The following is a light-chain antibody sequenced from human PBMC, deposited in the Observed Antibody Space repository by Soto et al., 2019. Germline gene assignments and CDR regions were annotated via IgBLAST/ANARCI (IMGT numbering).Light chain of an antibody. Sequence: EIVLTQSPGTLSLPPGERATLSCRASQSVSSSYLAWYQQKPGQAPRLLIYGASSRATGIPDRFSGSGSGTDFTLTISRLEPEDFAVYYCQQYGSSPFTFGPGTKVDI. CDR2: GAS. V-gene: IGKV3-20*01. CDR1: QSVSSSY. J-gene: IGKJ3*01. CDR3: QQYGSSPFT.